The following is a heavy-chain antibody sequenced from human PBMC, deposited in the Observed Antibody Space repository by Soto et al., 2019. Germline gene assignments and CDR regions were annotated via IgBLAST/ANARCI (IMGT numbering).Heavy chain of an antibody. CDR1: GFTFSSYS. CDR2: ISSSSSYI. D-gene: IGHD3-22*01. CDR3: ARPPNYYDSSGYYGY. V-gene: IGHV3-21*01. J-gene: IGHJ4*02. Sequence: EVQLVESGGGLVKPGGSLRLSCAASGFTFSSYSMNWVRQAPGKGLECVSSISSSSSYIYYADSVKGRFTISRDNAKNSLYLQMNSLRAEDTAVYYCARPPNYYDSSGYYGYWGKGTLGTVSS.